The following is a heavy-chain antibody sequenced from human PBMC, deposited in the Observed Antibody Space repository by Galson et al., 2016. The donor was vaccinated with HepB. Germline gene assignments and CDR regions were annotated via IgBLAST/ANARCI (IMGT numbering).Heavy chain of an antibody. J-gene: IGHJ3*02. V-gene: IGHV1-8*01. CDR1: GGTFSSYA. D-gene: IGHD2-8*01. Sequence: SVKVSCKASGGTFSSYAFSWVRQAPGQGLEWMGWMNPNSGNTNFAQNFQGRLTMTRDTSISTAYMELSILRSEDTAVYFCARGGGWGYCTNGVCSPHALDIWGQGTMVTVSS. CDR2: MNPNSGNT. CDR3: ARGGGWGYCTNGVCSPHALDI.